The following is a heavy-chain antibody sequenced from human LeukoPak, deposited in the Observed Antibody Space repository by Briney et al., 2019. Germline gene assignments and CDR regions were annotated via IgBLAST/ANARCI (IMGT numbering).Heavy chain of an antibody. CDR3: AKMGPGAYYYDSSDFDF. V-gene: IGHV3-23*01. J-gene: IGHJ4*02. Sequence: GGSLRLSCAASGLTFRNYAMSWVRQAPEKGLEWVSAISGYGYNTYYADSVQGRFTISRDNSKNTLYLQMNSLRAEDAAVYYCAKMGPGAYYYDSSDFDFWGQGTLVTVSS. CDR1: GLTFRNYA. CDR2: ISGYGYNT. D-gene: IGHD3-22*01.